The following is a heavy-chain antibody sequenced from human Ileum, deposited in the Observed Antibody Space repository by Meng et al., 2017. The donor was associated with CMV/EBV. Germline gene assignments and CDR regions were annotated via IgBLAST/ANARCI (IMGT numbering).Heavy chain of an antibody. CDR1: GFTFSSYA. CDR2: ISATSGSI. V-gene: IGHV3-23*01. CDR3: AKDRGYNYGYGFES. J-gene: IGHJ5*01. Sequence: ASGFTFSSYAMSWVRQAPGKGLEWVSTISATSGSIYYADSVKGRFTFSRDNSKNTVYLQMNSLRAEDTAVYFCAKDRGYNYGYGFESWGQGTLVTVSS. D-gene: IGHD5-18*01.